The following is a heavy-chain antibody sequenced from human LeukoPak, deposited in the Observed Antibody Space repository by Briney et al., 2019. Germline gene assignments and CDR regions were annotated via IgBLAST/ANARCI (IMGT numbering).Heavy chain of an antibody. CDR2: ISGSGGST. Sequence: VGSLRLSCAASGFTFSSYAMSWVRQAPGKGLEWVSAISGSGGSTYYADSVKGRFTISRDNSKNTLYLQMNSLRAEDTAVYYCAKLRRGYSGYDHYYFDYWGQGTLVTVSS. J-gene: IGHJ4*02. D-gene: IGHD5-12*01. V-gene: IGHV3-23*01. CDR1: GFTFSSYA. CDR3: AKLRRGYSGYDHYYFDY.